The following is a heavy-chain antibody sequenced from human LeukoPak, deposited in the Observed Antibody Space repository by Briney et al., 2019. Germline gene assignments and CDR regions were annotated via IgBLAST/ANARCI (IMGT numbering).Heavy chain of an antibody. CDR1: GGTFSSYA. V-gene: IGHV1-69*13. CDR3: AKSDYDSWSGQYRYFY. D-gene: IGHD3-3*01. Sequence: SVKVSCKASGGTFSSYAISWVRQAPGQGLEWMGGIIPIFGTANYAQKFQGRVTITADESTSTAYMELSSLRSEDTAVYYCAKSDYDSWSGQYRYFYWGQGTLVTVSS. CDR2: IIPIFGTA. J-gene: IGHJ4*02.